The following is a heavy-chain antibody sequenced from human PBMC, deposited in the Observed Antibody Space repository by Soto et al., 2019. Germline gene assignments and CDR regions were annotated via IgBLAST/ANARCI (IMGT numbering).Heavy chain of an antibody. CDR3: ARDRLDILTGYGPSYNWFDP. CDR2: ISSSSSTI. CDR1: GFTFSSYS. Sequence: GGSLRLSCAASGFTFSSYSMNWVRQAPGKGLEWVSYISSSSSTIYYADSVKGRFTISRDNAKNSLYLQMNSLRAEDTAVYYCARDRLDILTGYGPSYNWFDPWGQGPLVTVSS. J-gene: IGHJ5*02. V-gene: IGHV3-48*01. D-gene: IGHD3-9*01.